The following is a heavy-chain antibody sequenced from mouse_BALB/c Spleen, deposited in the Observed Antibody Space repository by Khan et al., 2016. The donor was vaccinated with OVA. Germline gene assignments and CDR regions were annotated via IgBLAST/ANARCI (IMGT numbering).Heavy chain of an antibody. V-gene: IGHV3-2*02. Sequence: EVELVESGPGLVKPSQSLSLTCTVTGYSITSDYAWNWIRQFPGNKLEWMGYISSSGSTNYNPALKSRISITRTTSKNPFFLQLNSATTEDTATYYCARDGSRYNYAMDYWGQGTSVTVSS. D-gene: IGHD2-3*01. CDR3: ARDGSRYNYAMDY. CDR1: GYSITSDYA. CDR2: ISSSGST. J-gene: IGHJ4*01.